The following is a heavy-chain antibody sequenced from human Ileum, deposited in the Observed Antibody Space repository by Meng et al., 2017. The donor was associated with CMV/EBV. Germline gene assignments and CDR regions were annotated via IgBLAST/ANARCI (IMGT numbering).Heavy chain of an antibody. J-gene: IGHJ4*02. Sequence: GGSLRLSCAMSGFTFNNFAMSWVRQAPGKRLEWVSASSDSGSATSYADSVKGRFTISRDSSKNTLYLQMNSLTAEDTAIYYCARGGCIGYCSSTSWLSYWGQGTLVTVSS. CDR3: ARGGCIGYCSSTSWLSY. D-gene: IGHD2-2*01. V-gene: IGHV3-23*01. CDR1: GFTFNNFA. CDR2: SSDSGSAT.